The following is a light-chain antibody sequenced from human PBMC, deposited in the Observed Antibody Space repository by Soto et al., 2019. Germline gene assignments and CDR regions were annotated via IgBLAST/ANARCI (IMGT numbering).Light chain of an antibody. Sequence: DIQMTQSPSSLSASVGDRVTITCQASQDISNYLNWYQQKPGKAPKLLIYDASNLETEVPSRFSGSGSGTDFTFTINSLQPEDIATYYCQQYDNLPLTFGGGTKVEIK. V-gene: IGKV1-33*01. CDR3: QQYDNLPLT. J-gene: IGKJ4*01. CDR2: DAS. CDR1: QDISNY.